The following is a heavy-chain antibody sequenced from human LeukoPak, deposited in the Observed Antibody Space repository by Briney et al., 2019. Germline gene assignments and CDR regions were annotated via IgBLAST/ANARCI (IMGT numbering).Heavy chain of an antibody. Sequence: ASVKVSCKASGYTFTGYYMHWVRQAPGQGLEWMGRINPNSGGANYAQKFQGRVTMTRDTSISTAYMELSRLRSDDTAVYYCARGLIEYSSSFSDYWGQGTLVTASS. V-gene: IGHV1-2*06. CDR1: GYTFTGYY. CDR3: ARGLIEYSSSFSDY. CDR2: INPNSGGA. D-gene: IGHD6-6*01. J-gene: IGHJ4*02.